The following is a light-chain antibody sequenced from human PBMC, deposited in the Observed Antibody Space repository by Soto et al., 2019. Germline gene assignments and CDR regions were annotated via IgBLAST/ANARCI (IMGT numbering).Light chain of an antibody. CDR2: HVR. V-gene: IGLV2-14*01. CDR1: SSDVGAYNY. Sequence: QSVLTQPASVSGSPGQSITIACTGTSSDVGAYNYVSWYQQHPAKIPTLMIYHVRNRPSGVSDRFAGSTSGNTASLTISGLQADDEADYYSYSYTASSTYVFGTGTKVTVL. CDR3: YSYTASSTYV. J-gene: IGLJ1*01.